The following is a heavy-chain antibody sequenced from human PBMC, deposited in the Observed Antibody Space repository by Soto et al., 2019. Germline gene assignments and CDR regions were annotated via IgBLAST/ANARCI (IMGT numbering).Heavy chain of an antibody. J-gene: IGHJ4*02. V-gene: IGHV5-51*03. Sequence: EVQLVQSGAQVKKPGESLTISCKGSAYSFTSYWVGWVRQMPGKGLEWMGIIYPGDSDTRYSPSFQGQVTISADKSISTAYLQWSSLRASDTAMYYCARRYDSSGYYFDYWGQGTLVTVSS. CDR1: AYSFTSYW. D-gene: IGHD3-22*01. CDR2: IYPGDSDT. CDR3: ARRYDSSGYYFDY.